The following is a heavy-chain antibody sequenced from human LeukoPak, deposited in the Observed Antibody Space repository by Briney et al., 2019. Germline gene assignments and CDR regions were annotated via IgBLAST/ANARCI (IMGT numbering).Heavy chain of an antibody. V-gene: IGHV3-33*01. Sequence: GGSLRLSCAGSGFTFGGYDMHWFRQTPGKGLEWVAVIAYDGSRAFYADSVKGRFTISRDNSKNTMSVQMDDLRAEDTAVYYCTRYNNDHFDNWGQGTLVTVSS. J-gene: IGHJ4*02. CDR3: TRYNNDHFDN. CDR1: GFTFGGYD. CDR2: IAYDGSRA. D-gene: IGHD1-14*01.